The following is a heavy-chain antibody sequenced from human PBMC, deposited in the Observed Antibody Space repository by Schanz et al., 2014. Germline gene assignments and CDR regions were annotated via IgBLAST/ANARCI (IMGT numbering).Heavy chain of an antibody. CDR3: ARDTTWRLDL. Sequence: QVQLQQWGAGLLKPSETLSLTCGVFGGSFSGYYWSWIRQPPGKGLEWIGEIYHSGSTNYNPSLKSRVTISVDKPKKQFSLKVTSMTAADTAVYYCARDTTWRLDLWGRGTLVTVSS. CDR2: IYHSGST. J-gene: IGHJ2*01. V-gene: IGHV4-34*01. D-gene: IGHD1-1*01. CDR1: GGSFSGYY.